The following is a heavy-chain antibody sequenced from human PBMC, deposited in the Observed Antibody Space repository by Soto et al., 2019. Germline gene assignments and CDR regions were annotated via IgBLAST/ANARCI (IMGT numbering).Heavy chain of an antibody. CDR3: ARAPPGRSVYYLRVDY. V-gene: IGHV4-38-2*01. CDR1: GYSISSGYY. Sequence: SETLSLTCAVSGYSISSGYYWGWIRQPPGKGLEWIGGIYHSGSTYYNPSLKSRVTISVDTSKNQFSLKLSSVTAADLAVYYWARAPPGRSVYYLRVDYGGQGPLATV. J-gene: IGHJ4*02. CDR2: IYHSGST. D-gene: IGHD3-22*01.